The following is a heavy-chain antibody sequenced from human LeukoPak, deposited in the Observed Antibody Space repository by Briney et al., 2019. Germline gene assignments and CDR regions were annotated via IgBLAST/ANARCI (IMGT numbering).Heavy chain of an antibody. Sequence: PGRSLRLSCAASGFTFSSYAMHWVRQAPGKGLEWVAVISYDGSNKYYADSVKGRFTISRDNSKNTLYLQTNSLRAEDTAVYYCARDHSYCSSTSCYFHDAFDIWGQGTMVTVSS. V-gene: IGHV3-30-3*01. D-gene: IGHD2-2*01. CDR1: GFTFSSYA. J-gene: IGHJ3*02. CDR3: ARDHSYCSSTSCYFHDAFDI. CDR2: ISYDGSNK.